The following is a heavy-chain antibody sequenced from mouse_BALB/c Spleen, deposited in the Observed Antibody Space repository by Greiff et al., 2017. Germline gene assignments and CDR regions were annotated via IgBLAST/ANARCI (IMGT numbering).Heavy chain of an antibody. CDR3: AINGNYAMDY. J-gene: IGHJ4*01. CDR1: GYAFTNYL. Sequence: VQLQQSGAELVRPGTSVKVSCKASGYAFTNYLIEWVKQRPGQGLEWIGVINPGSGGTNYNEKFKGKATLTADKSSSTAYMQLSSLTSDDSAVYFCAINGNYAMDYWGQGTSVTVSS. D-gene: IGHD2-1*01. V-gene: IGHV1-54*01. CDR2: INPGSGGT.